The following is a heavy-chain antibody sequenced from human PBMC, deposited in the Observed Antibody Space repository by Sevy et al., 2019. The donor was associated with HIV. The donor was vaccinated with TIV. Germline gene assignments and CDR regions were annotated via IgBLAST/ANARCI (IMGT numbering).Heavy chain of an antibody. J-gene: IGHJ6*02. V-gene: IGHV3-11*01. CDR1: GFTFSDYY. Sequence: GGSLRLSCAASGFTFSDYYMSWIRQAPGKGLEWVSYISSSGSTIYYAHSVKGRFTISRDNAKNSLYLQMNSLRAEDTAVYYCLSGRDIVVVPAARAYGMDVWGQGTTVTVSS. D-gene: IGHD2-2*01. CDR2: ISSSGSTI. CDR3: LSGRDIVVVPAARAYGMDV.